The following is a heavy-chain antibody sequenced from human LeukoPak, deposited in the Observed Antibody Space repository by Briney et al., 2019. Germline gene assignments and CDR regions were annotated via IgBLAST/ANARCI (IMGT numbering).Heavy chain of an antibody. Sequence: SETLSLTCAVYGGSFSGYYWSWIRQPPGKGLEWIGEINHSGSTNYNPSLKSRVTISVDTSKNQFSLKLSSATAADTAVYYCASSLGYCSGGSCLGEYFDYWGQGTLVTVSS. CDR3: ASSLGYCSGGSCLGEYFDY. CDR2: INHSGST. V-gene: IGHV4-34*01. J-gene: IGHJ4*02. CDR1: GGSFSGYY. D-gene: IGHD2-15*01.